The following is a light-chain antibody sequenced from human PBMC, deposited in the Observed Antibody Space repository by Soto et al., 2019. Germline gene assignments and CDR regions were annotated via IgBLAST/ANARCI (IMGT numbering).Light chain of an antibody. Sequence: QSVRTQPPSVSGAPGQRVTISWTASSSNIGAGYDVHWYQQLPGTAPKLLIYGNSNRPSGVPDRFSGSKSGTSASLAITGLQAEDEADYYCQSYDSSLSGLVFGTGTKVTVL. CDR2: GNS. J-gene: IGLJ1*01. V-gene: IGLV1-40*01. CDR3: QSYDSSLSGLV. CDR1: SSNIGAGYD.